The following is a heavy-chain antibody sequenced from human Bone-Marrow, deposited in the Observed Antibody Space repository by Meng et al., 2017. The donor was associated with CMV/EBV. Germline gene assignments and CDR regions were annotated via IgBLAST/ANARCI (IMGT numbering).Heavy chain of an antibody. CDR3: AREYQLNLDAFHT. CDR1: GDRVYSHSDA. V-gene: IGHV6-1*01. J-gene: IGHJ3*02. D-gene: IGHD2-2*01. Sequence: QTLSVLCAISGDRVYSHSDAWNWIRQSPSRGLEWLGRTYYRSKWYNDYALSVKSRITINPDTSKNQFSLQLNSVTPEDTAVYYCAREYQLNLDAFHTWGQGTMVTVSS. CDR2: TYYRSKWYN.